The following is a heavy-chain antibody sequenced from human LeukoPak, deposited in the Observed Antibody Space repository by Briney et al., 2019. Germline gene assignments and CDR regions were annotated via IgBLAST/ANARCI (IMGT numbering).Heavy chain of an antibody. V-gene: IGHV1-69*13. D-gene: IGHD1-26*01. CDR2: IIPIFGTA. CDR1: GGTFSSYA. CDR3: ARDRRFGYSGSSYDY. Sequence: GASVKVSCKASGGTFSSYAISWVRQAPGQGLEWMGGIIPIFGTANYAQKFQGRVTITADESTSTAYMELSSLRSEDTAVYYCARDRRFGYSGSSYDYWGQGTLVTVSS. J-gene: IGHJ4*02.